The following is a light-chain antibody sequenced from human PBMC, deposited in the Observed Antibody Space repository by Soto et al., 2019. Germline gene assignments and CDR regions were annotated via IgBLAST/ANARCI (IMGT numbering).Light chain of an antibody. CDR2: SND. V-gene: IGLV1-44*01. J-gene: IGLJ3*02. CDR1: RSNIGNNP. CDR3: ATWDDSLDGGV. Sequence: QSVLTQPPSASGTPGQRVTISCSGSRSNIGNNPVNWYQQLPGTAPKLLTFSNDQRPSGVPDRFSGSKSGTSASLAISGLQSEDEADYYCATWDDSLDGGVFGVGTKLTVL.